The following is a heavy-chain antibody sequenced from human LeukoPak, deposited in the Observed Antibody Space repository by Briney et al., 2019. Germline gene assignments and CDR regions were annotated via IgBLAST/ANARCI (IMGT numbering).Heavy chain of an antibody. CDR3: ARDLIKNWNYGSGY. CDR2: INPNSGGT. D-gene: IGHD1-7*01. Sequence: ASVKASCKASGYTFTGYYIHWGRQAPGQGLEWMGWINPNSGGTNYAQKFQGRVTMTRDTSISTAYMELSRLRSDGTAVYYCARDLIKNWNYGSGYWGQGTLVTVSS. CDR1: GYTFTGYY. J-gene: IGHJ4*02. V-gene: IGHV1-2*02.